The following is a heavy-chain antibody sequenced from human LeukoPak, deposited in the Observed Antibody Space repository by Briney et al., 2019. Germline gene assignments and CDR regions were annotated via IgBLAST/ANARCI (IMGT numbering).Heavy chain of an antibody. CDR2: ISSSSSYI. D-gene: IGHD6-6*01. V-gene: IGHV3-21*01. CDR1: GFTFSSYS. J-gene: IGHJ4*02. CDR3: ARDSSSSAGFDY. Sequence: PGGPLRLSCAASGFTFSSYSMNWVRQAPGKGLEWVSSISSSSSYIYYADSVKGRFTISRDNAKNSLYLQMNSLRAEDTAVYYCARDSSSSAGFDYWGQGTLVTVSS.